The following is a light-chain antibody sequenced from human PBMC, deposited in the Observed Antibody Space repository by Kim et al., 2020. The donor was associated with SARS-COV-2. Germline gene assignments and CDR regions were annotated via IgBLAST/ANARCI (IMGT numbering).Light chain of an antibody. CDR1: QSVSSN. J-gene: IGKJ4*01. CDR2: GAS. CDR3: QQYNNWPPLT. V-gene: IGKV3-15*01. Sequence: EIVMTQSPATLEGSPGERDNIACRASQSVSSNLAWYQQKPGQAPRLLIYGASTRATGIPARFSGSGSGTEFTLTISSLQSEDFAVYYCQQYNNWPPLTFGGGTKVDIK.